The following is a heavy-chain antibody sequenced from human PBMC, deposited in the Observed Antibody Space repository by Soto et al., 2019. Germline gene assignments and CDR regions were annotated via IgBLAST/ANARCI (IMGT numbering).Heavy chain of an antibody. D-gene: IGHD2-15*01. CDR2: IYYSGST. CDR3: ARGRDSNFDY. CDR1: VGSISSGGYY. J-gene: IGHJ4*02. Sequence: QVQLQESGPGLVKPSQTLSLTCTVSVGSISSGGYYWSWIRQHPGKGLEWMGYIYYSGSTYYNPSLKSRVTIPVDTSKNQCSLKLSSVTAADTAVYYCARGRDSNFDYWGQGTLVTVSS. V-gene: IGHV4-31*03.